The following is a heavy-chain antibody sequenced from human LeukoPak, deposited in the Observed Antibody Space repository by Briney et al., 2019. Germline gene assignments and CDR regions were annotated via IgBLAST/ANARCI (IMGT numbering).Heavy chain of an antibody. J-gene: IGHJ4*02. V-gene: IGHV3-21*01. CDR3: ARDQSIAVAGAIGY. CDR1: GFTFSSYS. Sequence: PGGSLRLSCADSGFTFSSYSMNWVRQAPGKGLEWVSSISSSSSYIYYADSVKGRFTISRDNAKNSLYLQMNSLRAEDTAVYYCARDQSIAVAGAIGYWGQGTLVTVSS. CDR2: ISSSSSYI. D-gene: IGHD6-19*01.